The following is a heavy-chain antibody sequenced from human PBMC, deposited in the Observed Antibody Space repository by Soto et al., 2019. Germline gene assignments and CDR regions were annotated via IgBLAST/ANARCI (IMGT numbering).Heavy chain of an antibody. V-gene: IGHV1-18*01. J-gene: IGHJ6*02. D-gene: IGHD1-26*01. Sequence: VQLVQSGAEVKKPGASVKVSCKASGYTFSRSGISWVRQAPGQGLEWMGWISTYNGDTNYAQKVQGRVTMTTDTSTRTASMELMRLLSDDETVYYYAGRSSSLSYYYGLDVWGQGTTVTVSS. CDR2: ISTYNGDT. CDR3: AGRSSSLSYYYGLDV. CDR1: GYTFSRSG.